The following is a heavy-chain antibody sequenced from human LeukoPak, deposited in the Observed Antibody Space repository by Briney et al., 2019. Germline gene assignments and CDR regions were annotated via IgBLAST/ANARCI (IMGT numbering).Heavy chain of an antibody. CDR2: INPNSGGT. D-gene: IGHD4-17*01. CDR1: GYTFTGYY. V-gene: IGHV1-2*02. Sequence: GASVKVSCKASGYTFTGYYMHWVRQAPGQGLEWMGWINPNSGGTNYAQKFQGRATMTRDTSISTAYMELSRLRSDDTAVYYCARDSGYGDYYFDYWGQGTLVTVSS. J-gene: IGHJ4*02. CDR3: ARDSGYGDYYFDY.